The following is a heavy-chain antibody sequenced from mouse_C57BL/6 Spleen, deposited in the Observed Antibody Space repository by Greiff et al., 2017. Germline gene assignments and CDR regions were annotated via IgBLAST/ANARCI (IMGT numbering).Heavy chain of an antibody. Sequence: VQLQQSGAELAQPGASVKLSCKASGYTFTSYWMHWVKQRPGQGLEWIGYINPSSGYTKYNQKFKAKATLTADKSSSTAYMQLSSLTYEDSAVYYCARSITTVVASDYWGQGTTLTVSS. V-gene: IGHV1-7*01. CDR1: GYTFTSYW. CDR2: INPSSGYT. CDR3: ARSITTVVASDY. J-gene: IGHJ2*01. D-gene: IGHD1-1*01.